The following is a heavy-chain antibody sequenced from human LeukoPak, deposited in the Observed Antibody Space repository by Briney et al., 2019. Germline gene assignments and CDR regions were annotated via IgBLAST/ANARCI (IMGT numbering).Heavy chain of an antibody. D-gene: IGHD6-19*01. V-gene: IGHV3-23*01. CDR3: AKGKYSSGWDHAEY. J-gene: IGHJ4*02. CDR1: GFTFSSYA. CDR2: ISGSGGST. Sequence: GGSLRLSCAASGFTFSSYAMSLVRQAPGKVLEGVSAISGSGGSTYYADSVRGRFTISRDNSKNTLYLQMNSLRAEDTAVYYCAKGKYSSGWDHAEYWGQGTLVTVSS.